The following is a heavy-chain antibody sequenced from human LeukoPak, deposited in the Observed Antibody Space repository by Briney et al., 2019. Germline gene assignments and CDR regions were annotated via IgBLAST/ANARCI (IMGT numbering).Heavy chain of an antibody. D-gene: IGHD3-22*01. V-gene: IGHV4-59*01. CDR3: ARDNYYDSSGYHFRPVPNWFDP. Sequence: PSETLSLTCTVSGGSISSYYWSWLRQPPGKGLEWIGYIYYSGSTNYNPSLKSRVTISVDTSKNQFSLRLSSVTAADTAVYYCARDNYYDSSGYHFRPVPNWFDPWGQGTLVTVSS. J-gene: IGHJ5*02. CDR2: IYYSGST. CDR1: GGSISSYY.